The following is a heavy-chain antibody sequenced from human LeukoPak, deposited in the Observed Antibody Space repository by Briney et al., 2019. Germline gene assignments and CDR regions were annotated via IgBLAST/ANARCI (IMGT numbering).Heavy chain of an antibody. CDR1: GFTVSSNY. Sequence: GGSLRLSCAASGFTVSSNYISWVLQAPGKGREWVSVIYSGGNTYYAASVKGRFTISSDNSKNTFYLQMNSLRAEDTAVYYCAKTIVGVTNWFDPWGQGTLVTVSS. D-gene: IGHD1-26*01. V-gene: IGHV3-53*01. CDR2: IYSGGNT. J-gene: IGHJ5*02. CDR3: AKTIVGVTNWFDP.